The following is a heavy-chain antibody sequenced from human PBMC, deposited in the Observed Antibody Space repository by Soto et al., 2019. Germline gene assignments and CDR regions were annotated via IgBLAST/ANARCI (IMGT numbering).Heavy chain of an antibody. CDR2: INPSGGST. Sequence: ASVKVSCKASGYTFASNWIHWVRRAPGQGLEWMGIINPSGGSTYYAQKFQGRVTLTRDTSTSTVYMELTSLTSEDTAVYYCARDHSISSSGAWWLDPWGQGTLVTVSS. V-gene: IGHV1-46*01. CDR3: ARDHSISSSGAWWLDP. CDR1: GYTFASNW. D-gene: IGHD6-13*01. J-gene: IGHJ5*02.